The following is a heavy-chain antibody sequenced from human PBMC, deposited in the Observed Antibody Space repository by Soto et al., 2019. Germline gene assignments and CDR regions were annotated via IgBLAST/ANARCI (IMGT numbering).Heavy chain of an antibody. J-gene: IGHJ4*02. V-gene: IGHV1-46*01. Sequence: QVQLVQSGTEVKKPGASVNVSCKASGYTFTTHYMHWVRQAPGQGLELMGIINPSGGRTTYALKFQGRVTMTSDTSTNTVYVELTSLRSEDTAIYFCARAGENYGAGTFSPPLRYYFNSWGQGTLVTVSS. CDR3: ARAGENYGAGTFSPPLRYYFNS. D-gene: IGHD3-10*01. CDR2: INPSGGRT. CDR1: GYTFTTHY.